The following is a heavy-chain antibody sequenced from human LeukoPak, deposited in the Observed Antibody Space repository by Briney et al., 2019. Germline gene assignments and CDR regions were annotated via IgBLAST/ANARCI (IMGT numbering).Heavy chain of an antibody. V-gene: IGHV4-59*08. Sequence: SETLSLTCSVSGGSMSPYYWNWIRQPPGKGLEWIGYQYYSGATDYNPSLKSRVTFSVDTSKNQFSLKLNSVTAADTAVYYCAPGDSSSWPNWFDPWGQGTLVTVSS. D-gene: IGHD6-13*01. CDR1: GGSMSPYY. CDR3: APGDSSSWPNWFDP. CDR2: QYYSGAT. J-gene: IGHJ5*02.